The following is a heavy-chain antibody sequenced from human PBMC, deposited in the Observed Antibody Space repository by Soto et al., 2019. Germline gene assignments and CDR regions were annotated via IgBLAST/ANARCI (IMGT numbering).Heavy chain of an antibody. D-gene: IGHD3-3*01. Sequence: GESLKISCKGSGYGFTSYWIGWVRQMPGKGLEWMGIIYPGDSDTRYSPSFQGQVTISADKSISTAYLQWSSLKASDTAMYYCARMVTYYDFWIGDGETSEIDSLGLGNVVTVSS. V-gene: IGHV5-51*01. CDR3: ARMVTYYDFWIGDGETSEIDS. CDR1: GYGFTSYW. J-gene: IGHJ4*02. CDR2: IYPGDSDT.